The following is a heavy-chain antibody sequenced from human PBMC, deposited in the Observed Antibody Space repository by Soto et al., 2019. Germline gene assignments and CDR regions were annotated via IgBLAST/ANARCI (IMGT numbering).Heavy chain of an antibody. D-gene: IGHD6-13*01. CDR3: ARHIEAVARKNLFDP. CDR2: IYYSRSP. J-gene: IGHJ5*02. Sequence: PETLSLTCSVSCGSISSSSNYGGWIRQPPGKGLEWIGCIYYSRSPYYNPSLKSRVTISVDTSKNQFSLKLSSVTAADTAVYYCARHIEAVARKNLFDPRGQRSLVIGSS. V-gene: IGHV4-39*01. CDR1: CGSISSSSNY.